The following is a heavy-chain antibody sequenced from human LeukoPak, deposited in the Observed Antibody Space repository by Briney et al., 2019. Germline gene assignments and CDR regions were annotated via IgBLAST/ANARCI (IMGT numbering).Heavy chain of an antibody. Sequence: AASVKVSCKASGGTFSSYAISWVRQAPGQGLEWMGGIIPIFSTANYAQKFQGRVTITADESTGTAYMELSSLRSEDTAVYYCARSQLVSPFDYWGQGTLVTVSS. CDR3: ARSQLVSPFDY. D-gene: IGHD6-6*01. CDR1: GGTFSSYA. V-gene: IGHV1-69*13. CDR2: IIPIFSTA. J-gene: IGHJ4*02.